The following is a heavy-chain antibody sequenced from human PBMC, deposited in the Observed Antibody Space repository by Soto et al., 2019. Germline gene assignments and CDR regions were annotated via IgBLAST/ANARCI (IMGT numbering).Heavy chain of an antibody. CDR2: FDPEDVET. V-gene: IGHV1-24*01. CDR1: GHTLSELS. CDR3: ATLDFLFDY. J-gene: IGHJ4*02. Sequence: QVQLVQSGAEVKKPGASVKVSCKVSGHTLSELSMHWVRQAPGQGLEWVGGFDPEDVETKFAQNFQGRATMTEDASTDTVYLELRSLTSDDTAVYYCATLDFLFDYWGQGTLVSVSS. D-gene: IGHD1-1*01.